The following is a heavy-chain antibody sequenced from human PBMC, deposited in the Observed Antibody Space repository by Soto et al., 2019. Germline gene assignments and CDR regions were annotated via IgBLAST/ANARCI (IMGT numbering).Heavy chain of an antibody. D-gene: IGHD3-10*01. CDR3: ARLKGSYWWLDY. Sequence: PSETLSLTCTVSSGSISRSSFYWGWIRQPPGKGLEWIGSIYYSGTTYYNPSLKSRVTISGDTSKNQFSLKLSSVTAADTAVYYCARLKGSYWWLDYWGQGTLVTVSS. J-gene: IGHJ4*02. V-gene: IGHV4-39*01. CDR2: IYYSGTT. CDR1: SGSISRSSFY.